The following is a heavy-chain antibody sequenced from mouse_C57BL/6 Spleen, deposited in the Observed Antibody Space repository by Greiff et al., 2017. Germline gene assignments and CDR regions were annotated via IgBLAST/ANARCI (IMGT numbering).Heavy chain of an antibody. Sequence: QVQLQQSGPELVKPGASVKISCKASGYAFSSSWMNWVKQRPGKGLEWIGRIYPGDGDTNYNGKFKGKATQTADKSSSTSYMQLSSLTSEDSAVYFYARSGQLGYYFDYWGQGTTLTVSS. CDR1: GYAFSSSW. V-gene: IGHV1-82*01. J-gene: IGHJ2*01. CDR2: IYPGDGDT. CDR3: ARSGQLGYYFDY. D-gene: IGHD3-2*01.